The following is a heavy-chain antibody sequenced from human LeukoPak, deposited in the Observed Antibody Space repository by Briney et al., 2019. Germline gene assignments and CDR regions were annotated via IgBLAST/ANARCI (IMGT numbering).Heavy chain of an antibody. CDR1: GGSISSYY. CDR2: IYYSGST. Sequence: PSETLSLTCTVSGGSISSYYWSWIRQPPGKGLEWIGYIYYSGSTYYNPSLKSRVTISVDTSKNQFSLKLSSVTAADTAVYYCARDYDSSGYYYHFDYWGQGTLVTVSS. V-gene: IGHV4-30-4*01. D-gene: IGHD3-22*01. J-gene: IGHJ4*02. CDR3: ARDYDSSGYYYHFDY.